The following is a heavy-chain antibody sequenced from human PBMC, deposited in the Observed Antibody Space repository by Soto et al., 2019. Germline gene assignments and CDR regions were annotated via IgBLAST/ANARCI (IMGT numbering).Heavy chain of an antibody. V-gene: IGHV3-21*01. CDR3: AREDSIIIPAVSDF. CDR2: ISRSDYT. J-gene: IGHJ4*02. D-gene: IGHD2-2*01. Sequence: GGSLRLSCTVSGFAFNNYGINWVRQAPGKGLEWVSSISRSDYTYYSDSVKGRFAISRDNAKSSVSLQMNTLRVEDTAVYYCAREDSIIIPAVSDFWGQGTLVTVSS. CDR1: GFAFNNYG.